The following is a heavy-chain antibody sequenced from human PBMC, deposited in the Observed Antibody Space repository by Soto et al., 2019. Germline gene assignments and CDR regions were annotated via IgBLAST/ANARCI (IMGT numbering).Heavy chain of an antibody. CDR2: IIPIFGTA. J-gene: IGHJ4*02. CDR3: ARDILEGAGDYVGGY. CDR1: GGTFSSYA. D-gene: IGHD4-17*01. V-gene: IGHV1-69*13. Sequence: GASVKVSCKASGGTFSSYAISWVRQAPGQGLEWMGGIIPIFGTANYAQKFQGRVTITADESTSTAYMELSSLRSEDTAVYYCARDILEGAGDYVGGYWGQGTLVTVSS.